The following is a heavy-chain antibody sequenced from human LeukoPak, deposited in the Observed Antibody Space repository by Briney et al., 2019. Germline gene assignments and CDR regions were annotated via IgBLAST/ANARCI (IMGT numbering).Heavy chain of an antibody. CDR3: ARAPGALSSGWYRVNY. D-gene: IGHD6-19*01. V-gene: IGHV1-69*04. CDR2: IIPILGIA. J-gene: IGHJ4*02. CDR1: GGTFSSYA. Sequence: GASVKVSCKASGGTFSSYAISRVRQAPGQGLEWMGRIIPILGIANYAQKFQGRVTITADKSTSTAYMELSSLRSEDTAVYYCARAPGALSSGWYRVNYWGQGTLVTVSS.